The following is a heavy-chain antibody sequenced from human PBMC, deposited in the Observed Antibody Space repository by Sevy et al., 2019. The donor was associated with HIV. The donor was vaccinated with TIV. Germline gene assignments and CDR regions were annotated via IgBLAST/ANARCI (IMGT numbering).Heavy chain of an antibody. D-gene: IGHD3-3*01. V-gene: IGHV3-48*01. CDR3: ARDRHYDFWSGAGYYYYYGMDV. J-gene: IGHJ6*02. Sequence: GGSLRLSCAASGFTFSSNSMNWVRQAPGKGLEWVSYISSSSSTIYYADSVKGRFTISRDNAKNSLYLQMNSLRAEDTAVHYSARDRHYDFWSGAGYYYYYGMDVWGQGTTVTVSS. CDR2: ISSSSSTI. CDR1: GFTFSSNS.